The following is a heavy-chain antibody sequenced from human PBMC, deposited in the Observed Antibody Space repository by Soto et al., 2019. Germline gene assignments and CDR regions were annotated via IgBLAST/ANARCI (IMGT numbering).Heavy chain of an antibody. D-gene: IGHD4-17*01. CDR1: GYTFTSYA. V-gene: IGHV1-3*01. Sequence: QVQLVQSGAEGKKPGASVKVSCKASGYTFTSYAMHWVRQAPGQRLEWIGWINAGNGNTKYSQKFQGRVTITRDTSASTAYMELSSLRSEDTAVYYCARSPDYGDYDLGYYYYIDVWGKGTTVTVSS. J-gene: IGHJ6*03. CDR3: ARSPDYGDYDLGYYYYIDV. CDR2: INAGNGNT.